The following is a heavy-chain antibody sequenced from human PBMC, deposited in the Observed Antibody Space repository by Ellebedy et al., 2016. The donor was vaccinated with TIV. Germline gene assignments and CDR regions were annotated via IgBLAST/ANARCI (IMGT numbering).Heavy chain of an antibody. CDR3: ARVRDAYDTNDY. V-gene: IGHV3-7*01. CDR2: IKGDESAE. D-gene: IGHD5-12*01. Sequence: PGGSLRLSCAASGFIFSSYWMAWVRQAPGKGLEWVANIKGDESAEYYVDSVNGRFTISRDNAKNSLYLQMNSLRAEDTAVYYCARVRDAYDTNDYWGQGTLVTVPS. J-gene: IGHJ4*02. CDR1: GFIFSSYW.